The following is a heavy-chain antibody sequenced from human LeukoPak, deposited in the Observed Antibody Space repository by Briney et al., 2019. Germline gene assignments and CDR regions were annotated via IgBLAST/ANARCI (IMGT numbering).Heavy chain of an antibody. V-gene: IGHV1-69*06. J-gene: IGHJ4*02. Sequence: GASVKVSCKASGYTFTSYGISWVRQAPGQGVEWRGGIIPIFGTANYAQKFQGRVTITADKSTSTAYMELSSLRSEDTAVYYCARGWALTNTEGLDYWGQGTLVTVSS. CDR3: ARGWALTNTEGLDY. D-gene: IGHD2-8*01. CDR2: IIPIFGTA. CDR1: GYTFTSYG.